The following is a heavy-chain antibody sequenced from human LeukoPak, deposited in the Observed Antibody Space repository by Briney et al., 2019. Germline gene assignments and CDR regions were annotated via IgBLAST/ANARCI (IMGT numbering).Heavy chain of an antibody. V-gene: IGHV4-31*03. CDR3: ARDYGSGYDY. CDR2: IYYSGST. J-gene: IGHJ4*02. Sequence: SETLSLTCTVSGGSISSGGYYWSWIRQHPGKGLEWIGYIYYSGSTYYNPSLKSRVTISVDTSKNQFSLKLSSVTAADTAVYYCARDYGSGYDYWGQGTLATVSS. D-gene: IGHD5-12*01. CDR1: GGSISSGGYY.